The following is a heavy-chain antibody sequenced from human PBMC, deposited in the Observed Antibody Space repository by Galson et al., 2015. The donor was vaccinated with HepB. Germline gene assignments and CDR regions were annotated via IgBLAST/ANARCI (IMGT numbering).Heavy chain of an antibody. V-gene: IGHV1-69*05. Sequence: SVKVSCKASGGTFSSYAISWVRQAPGQGLEWMGGIIPIFGTANYAQKFQGRVTMTRNTSISTAYMELSSLRSEDTAVYYCARGRDIVVVPAAMGGSYWGQGTLVTVSS. CDR1: GGTFSSYA. CDR3: ARGRDIVVVPAAMGGSY. J-gene: IGHJ4*02. CDR2: IIPIFGTA. D-gene: IGHD2-2*01.